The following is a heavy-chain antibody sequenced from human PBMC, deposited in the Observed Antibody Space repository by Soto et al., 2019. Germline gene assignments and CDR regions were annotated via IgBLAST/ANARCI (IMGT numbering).Heavy chain of an antibody. V-gene: IGHV3-74*01. CDR3: ARLSMIRGVIADC. D-gene: IGHD3-10*01. CDR2: INSDGSTT. J-gene: IGHJ4*02. Sequence: EVPLVESGGGLVQPGGSLRLSCAASGFTFSNYWMHWVRQVPGKGLEWVSRINSDGSTTNYADSVKGRFTISRDNAKNTLYLQMNSLRAEDTAVYYCARLSMIRGVIADCWGQGTLVTVSS. CDR1: GFTFSNYW.